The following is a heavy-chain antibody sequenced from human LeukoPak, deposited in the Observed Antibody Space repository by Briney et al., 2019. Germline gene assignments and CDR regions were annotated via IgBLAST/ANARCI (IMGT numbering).Heavy chain of an antibody. V-gene: IGHV1-69*13. D-gene: IGHD3-22*01. CDR3: VRDGSYYDSSGYYYLY. J-gene: IGHJ4*02. Sequence: GASVKVSCKASGGTFSSYAISWVRQAPGQGLEWMGGITPMFGTANYAQKFRGRVTITADESTSTAYMELSSLRSEDTAVYYCVRDGSYYDSSGYYYLYWGQGTLVTVSS. CDR1: GGTFSSYA. CDR2: ITPMFGTA.